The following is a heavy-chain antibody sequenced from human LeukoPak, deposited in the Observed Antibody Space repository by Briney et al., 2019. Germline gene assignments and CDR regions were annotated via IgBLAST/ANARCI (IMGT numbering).Heavy chain of an antibody. CDR1: GFTFSSYG. J-gene: IGHJ4*02. Sequence: GGSLRLSCAASGFTFSSYGMHWVRQAPGKGLEWVAVISYDGSNKYYADSVKGRFTISRDNSKNTLYLQMNSLRAEDTAVYYCAKLWFGEYNNFDYWGQGTLVTVSS. CDR2: ISYDGSNK. V-gene: IGHV3-30*18. CDR3: AKLWFGEYNNFDY. D-gene: IGHD3-10*01.